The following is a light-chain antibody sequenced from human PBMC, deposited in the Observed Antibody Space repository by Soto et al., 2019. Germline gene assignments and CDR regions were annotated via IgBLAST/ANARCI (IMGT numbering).Light chain of an antibody. CDR1: QSVSSY. Sequence: DIVLTQSPATLSLSPGERATLSCRASQSVSSYLAWYQQKPGQAPRLLIYDAPNRATGIPARFSGSGSGTDFTLTISSLEPEDFAVYYCQQRSNWPTWTFGQGTKV. J-gene: IGKJ1*01. V-gene: IGKV3-11*01. CDR3: QQRSNWPTWT. CDR2: DAP.